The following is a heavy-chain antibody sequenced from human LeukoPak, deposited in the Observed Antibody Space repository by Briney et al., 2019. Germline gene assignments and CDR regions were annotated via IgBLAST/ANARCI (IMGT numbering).Heavy chain of an antibody. CDR2: ISGISEYI. CDR1: GFRFSDNA. CDR3: ARDGQDYYDSSGYLHY. Sequence: GGSLRLSCAASGFRFSDNAMSWVRQAPGKGLEWVSSISGISEYIFYADSVKGRFTISRDNARNSLYLQVNSLRAEDTAVYYCARDGQDYYDSSGYLHYWGQGTLVTVSS. V-gene: IGHV3-21*01. J-gene: IGHJ4*02. D-gene: IGHD3-22*01.